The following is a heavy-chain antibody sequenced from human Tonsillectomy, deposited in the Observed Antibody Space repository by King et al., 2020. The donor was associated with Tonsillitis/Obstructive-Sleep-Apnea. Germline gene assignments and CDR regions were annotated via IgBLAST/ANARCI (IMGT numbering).Heavy chain of an antibody. CDR3: ATDHDFCHVYYLTSNYGMDV. V-gene: IGHV3-30*04. J-gene: IGHJ6*02. CDR1: GFTFSTYA. Sequence: VQLVESGGGVVQPGRSLRLSCAASGFTFSTYAMHWVRQAPGKGLEWVAVISYDGNNKYYADSVKGRFTISRDNSNNTLYLQMNSLRAEDTAVYYCATDHDFCHVYYLTSNYGMDVWGQGTTVTVSS. CDR2: ISYDGNNK. D-gene: IGHD3-3*01.